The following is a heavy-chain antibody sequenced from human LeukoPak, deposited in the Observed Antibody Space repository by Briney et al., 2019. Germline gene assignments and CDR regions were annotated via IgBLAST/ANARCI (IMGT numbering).Heavy chain of an antibody. J-gene: IGHJ3*02. Sequence: SETLSLTCTVSGTSVSSYYWSWIRQPAGRGLEWIGRIYTRGSTNYNPSLQSRVSMSVDSSKSQFSLRLTSVTAADTVIYYCARGRYCSATTCSGGDAFDIWGQGTVVTVSS. CDR1: GTSVSSYY. V-gene: IGHV4-4*07. CDR2: IYTRGST. CDR3: ARGRYCSATTCSGGDAFDI. D-gene: IGHD2-8*02.